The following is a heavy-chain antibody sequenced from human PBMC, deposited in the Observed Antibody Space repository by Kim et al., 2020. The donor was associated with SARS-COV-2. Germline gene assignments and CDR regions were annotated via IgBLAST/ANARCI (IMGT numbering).Heavy chain of an antibody. Sequence: SVKVSCKASGGTFSSYAISWVRQAPGQGLEWMGGIIPIFGTANYAQKFQGRVTITADESTSTAYMELSSLRSEDTAVYYCARYNSILDSGSFHYWGQGTLVTVSS. V-gene: IGHV1-69*13. CDR2: IIPIFGTA. D-gene: IGHD1-26*01. CDR1: GGTFSSYA. J-gene: IGHJ4*02. CDR3: ARYNSILDSGSFHY.